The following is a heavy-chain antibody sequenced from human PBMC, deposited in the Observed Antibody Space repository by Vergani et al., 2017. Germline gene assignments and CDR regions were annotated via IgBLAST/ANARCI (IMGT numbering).Heavy chain of an antibody. CDR1: GFTFSSYA. CDR2: ISGSGGST. CDR3: ARAPKEGFDY. J-gene: IGHJ4*02. Sequence: EVQLLESGGGLVQPGGSLRLSCAASGFTFSSYAMSWVRQAPGKGLEWVSAISGSGGSTYYADSVKGRFTISRDNSKNTLYLQMNSLRAEDTAMCYCARAPKEGFDYWGQGTLVTVSS. V-gene: IGHV3-23*01.